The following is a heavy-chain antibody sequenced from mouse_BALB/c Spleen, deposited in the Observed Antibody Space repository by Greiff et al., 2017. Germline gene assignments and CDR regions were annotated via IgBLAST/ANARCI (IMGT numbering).Heavy chain of an antibody. CDR3: ARDYYGSSTYYMDY. Sequence: EVQVVESGGGLVQPGGSLKLSCAASGFTFSSYGMHWVRQAPEKGLEWVAYISSGGSTTYYPDTVKGRFTISRDNAKNTLYLQMTSLRSEDTAMYYCARDYYGSSTYYMDYWGAGTSVTVSS. J-gene: IGHJ1*01. V-gene: IGHV5-17*01. CDR1: GFTFSSYG. CDR2: ISSGGSTT. D-gene: IGHD1-1*01.